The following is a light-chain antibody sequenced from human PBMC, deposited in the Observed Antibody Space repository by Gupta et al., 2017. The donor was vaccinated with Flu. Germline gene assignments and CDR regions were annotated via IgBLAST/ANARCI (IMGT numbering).Light chain of an antibody. Sequence: QSALTQPASVSGSPGQSITIPCTGPSSDVETYNLVSWYQQHPGRAPKLLIYEVSKRPSGVSNHFAGSKSGSTASLTISGLQAEDEADYYCCSYAGSATFVVFGGGTKLTVL. CDR1: SSDVETYNL. CDR3: CSYAGSATFVV. J-gene: IGLJ2*01. V-gene: IGLV2-23*02. CDR2: EVS.